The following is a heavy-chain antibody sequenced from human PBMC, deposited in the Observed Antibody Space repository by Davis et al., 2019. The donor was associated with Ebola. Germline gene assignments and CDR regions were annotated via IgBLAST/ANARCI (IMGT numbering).Heavy chain of an antibody. Sequence: AASVKVSCKASGCTFSSYAISWVRQAPGQGLEWMGGIIPIFGTANYAQKFQGRVTISADESTSTAYMGLSSLRSEDTAVYYCARVSDYFSGFDPWGQGTLVTVSS. CDR1: GCTFSSYA. CDR2: IIPIFGTA. D-gene: IGHD4-17*01. CDR3: ARVSDYFSGFDP. J-gene: IGHJ5*02. V-gene: IGHV1-69*13.